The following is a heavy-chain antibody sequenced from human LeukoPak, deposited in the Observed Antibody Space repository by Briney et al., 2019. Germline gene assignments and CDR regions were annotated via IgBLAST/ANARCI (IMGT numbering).Heavy chain of an antibody. J-gene: IGHJ4*02. CDR2: LHRDGSV. CDR3: VGIHWGGY. Sequence: GGSLRLSCAASGFTVSDNNMIWVRQAPGKGLEWVSTLHRDGSVRYADSVNGRFTISRDDSKNTLSLQMSSLRDEDTAVYYCVGIHWGGYWGQGTLVTVSS. D-gene: IGHD3-16*01. V-gene: IGHV3-53*01. CDR1: GFTVSDNN.